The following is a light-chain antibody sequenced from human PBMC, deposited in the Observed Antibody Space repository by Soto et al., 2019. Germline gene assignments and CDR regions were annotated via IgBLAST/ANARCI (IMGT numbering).Light chain of an antibody. J-gene: IGKJ2*01. CDR1: RDIHTN. CDR3: QQYNKWPPEYT. Sequence: EIVLTQSPDILSVSPGEGAILSCRASRDIHTNLAWYQHRPGQPPRLLIYEANIRASDVPARFSGSGSGTDFTLTMSDLEAEDFELYYCQQYNKWPPEYTFGQGTKL. CDR2: EAN. V-gene: IGKV3-15*01.